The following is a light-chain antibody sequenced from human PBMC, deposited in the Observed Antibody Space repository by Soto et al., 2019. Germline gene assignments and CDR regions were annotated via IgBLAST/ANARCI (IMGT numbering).Light chain of an antibody. V-gene: IGLV2-14*01. CDR3: VSYTEIGTRV. Sequence: QSALTQPASVSGSPGQSITISCTGTSSDVGGYNYVSWYQHHPGKAPKLMINEVHYRPSGVSNRFSGSKSGNTASLTISGLQAEDEADYYCVSYTEIGTRVFGTGTKVTVL. J-gene: IGLJ1*01. CDR2: EVH. CDR1: SSDVGGYNY.